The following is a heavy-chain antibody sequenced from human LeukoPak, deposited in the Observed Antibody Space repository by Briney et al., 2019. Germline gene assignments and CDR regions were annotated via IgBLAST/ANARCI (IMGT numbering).Heavy chain of an antibody. CDR3: ARYSSSWYGGYDY. Sequence: GASVKVSCKASGYTFTGYYMHWVRQAPGQGLEWMGRINPNSGGTNYAQKFQGRVTITRDTSISTAYMELSRLRCDDTAVYYCARYSSSWYGGYDYWGQGTLVTVSS. CDR2: INPNSGGT. J-gene: IGHJ4*02. D-gene: IGHD6-13*01. CDR1: GYTFTGYY. V-gene: IGHV1-2*06.